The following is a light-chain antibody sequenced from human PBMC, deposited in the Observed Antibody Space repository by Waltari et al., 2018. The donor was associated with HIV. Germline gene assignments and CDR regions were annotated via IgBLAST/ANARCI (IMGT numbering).Light chain of an antibody. CDR2: DAS. CDR3: QQRSNWPYT. J-gene: IGKJ2*01. V-gene: IGKV3-11*01. Sequence: ETVLTQSPATLSLSPGEKATLSCRASQSVSSYLAWYQRNAGQATRLLLSDASNRAAGMPARFSGSGSGIDCTLTIRSLEPEDFAVYYCQQRSNWPYTFGHGTRVEIK. CDR1: QSVSSY.